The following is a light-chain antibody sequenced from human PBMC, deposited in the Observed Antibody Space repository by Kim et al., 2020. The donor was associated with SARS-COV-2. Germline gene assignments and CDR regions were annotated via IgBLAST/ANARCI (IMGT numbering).Light chain of an antibody. V-gene: IGKV2-28*01. J-gene: IGKJ4*01. Sequence: DIVMTQSPLSLPVTPGEPASISCRSSQSLLHTSGYHSLAWYLQKPGQPPQLMIYFGSTRASGVPDRFSGSGSGTDFTLKISRVEAEDVGVHYCMQSLQTPLTFGGGTKVDIK. CDR1: QSLLHTSGYHS. CDR3: MQSLQTPLT. CDR2: FGS.